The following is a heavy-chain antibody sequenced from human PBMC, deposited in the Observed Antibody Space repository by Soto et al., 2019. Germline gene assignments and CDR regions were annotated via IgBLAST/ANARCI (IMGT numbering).Heavy chain of an antibody. Sequence: GGSLRLSCAASGFTFSSYGMSWVRQAPGKGLEWVSSISGSGGSTYYADSVKGRFTISRDNSKNTLYLQMNSLRAEDTAVYYCARASAPGGTYFPLWFWGQGTLVTVSS. V-gene: IGHV3-23*01. CDR2: ISGSGGST. D-gene: IGHD1-26*01. CDR1: GFTFSSYG. CDR3: ARASAPGGTYFPLWF. J-gene: IGHJ4*02.